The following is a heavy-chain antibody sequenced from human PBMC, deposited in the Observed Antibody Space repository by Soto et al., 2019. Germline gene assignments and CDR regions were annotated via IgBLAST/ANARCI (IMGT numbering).Heavy chain of an antibody. J-gene: IGHJ4*02. CDR2: INGDGSTT. D-gene: IGHD5-12*01. V-gene: IGHV3-74*01. CDR3: VKSNDGYNRSAKY. CDR1: GFTLSSFW. Sequence: EVQLVESGGGLVQPGGSLRLSCAASGFTLSSFWMHWVRQAPGKGLVWVSRINGDGSTTSYADSVKGRFDISRDNAKNIMYLLKNSLRDEETSVYYCVKSNDGYNRSAKYGGQGSPFTVCS.